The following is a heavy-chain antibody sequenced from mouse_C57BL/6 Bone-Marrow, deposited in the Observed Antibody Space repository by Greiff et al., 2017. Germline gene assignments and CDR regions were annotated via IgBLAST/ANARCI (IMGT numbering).Heavy chain of an antibody. V-gene: IGHV1-64*01. Sequence: VQLQQPGAELVKPGASVKLSCKASGYTFTSYWMHWVKQRPGQGLEWIGMIHPNSGSTNYNEKFKSKATLTVDKSSSTAYMQLSSLTSEDSAVYYCARRGGSSRYYCDYWGQGTTLTVSS. CDR1: GYTFTSYW. J-gene: IGHJ2*01. CDR2: IHPNSGST. CDR3: ARRGGSSRYYCDY. D-gene: IGHD1-1*01.